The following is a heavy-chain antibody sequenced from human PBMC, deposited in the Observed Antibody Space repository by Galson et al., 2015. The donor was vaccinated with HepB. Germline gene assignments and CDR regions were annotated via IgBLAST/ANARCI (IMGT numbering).Heavy chain of an antibody. D-gene: IGHD3-3*01. J-gene: IGHJ4*02. CDR2: INPSDSET. V-gene: IGHV5-10-1*01. Sequence: QSGAEVKKPGESLRISCKGSGYSFINYWISWVRQMPGKGLEWMGTINPSDSETKYGPSFQGHVTISADKSIATAYLQWSSLKASDTAMYYCAGSDFWSGYSLGYWGQGTRVTVSS. CDR1: GYSFINYW. CDR3: AGSDFWSGYSLGY.